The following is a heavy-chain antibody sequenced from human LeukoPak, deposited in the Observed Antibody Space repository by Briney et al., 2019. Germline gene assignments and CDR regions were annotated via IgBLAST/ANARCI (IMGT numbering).Heavy chain of an antibody. J-gene: IGHJ4*02. V-gene: IGHV3-23*01. CDR2: VSGGGELT. Sequence: GGSLRLSCGASGFTFSIYAMSWVRQPPGKGLKWVACVSGGGELTYYTDSVRGRFTISRDNSKSTLYLQMNTLRTEDTAVYYCGKDGPNYYGSNGHYYKQNGDYWGQGTLVTVSS. CDR3: GKDGPNYYGSNGHYYKQNGDY. CDR1: GFTFSIYA. D-gene: IGHD3-22*01.